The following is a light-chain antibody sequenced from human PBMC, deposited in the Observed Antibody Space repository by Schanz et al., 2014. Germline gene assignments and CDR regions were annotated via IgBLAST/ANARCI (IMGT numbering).Light chain of an antibody. J-gene: IGKJ1*01. Sequence: EIVMTQSPATLSVSPGERATLSCRASQSVSSNLAWYQQKPGQAPRLLIYGASTRATGIPARFSGSGSGTEFTLTISRLEPEDFAVYHCQQYGRAPKTFGQGTNVEIK. CDR3: QQYGRAPKT. CDR2: GAS. CDR1: QSVSSN. V-gene: IGKV3-15*01.